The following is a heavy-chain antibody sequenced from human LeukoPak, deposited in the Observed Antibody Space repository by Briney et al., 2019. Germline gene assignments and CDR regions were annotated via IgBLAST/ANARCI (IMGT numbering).Heavy chain of an antibody. CDR1: GGSISSSSSY. CDR3: ARTTGSFYFYYYMDV. V-gene: IGHV4-39*01. Sequence: SETLSLTCSVSGGSISSSSSYWGWIRQPPGKGLEWIGSIYYSGSSFDNPALKSRVTISVDTSKNQFSLKLSSVTAADTAVYYCARTTGSFYFYYYMDVWGKGTTVTISS. J-gene: IGHJ6*03. D-gene: IGHD3-10*01. CDR2: IYYSGSS.